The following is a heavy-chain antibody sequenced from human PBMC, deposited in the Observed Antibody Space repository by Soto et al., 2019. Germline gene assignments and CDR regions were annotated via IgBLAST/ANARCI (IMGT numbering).Heavy chain of an antibody. V-gene: IGHV6-1*01. J-gene: IGHJ6*02. D-gene: IGHD3-10*01. CDR2: TYYRSKWNN. Sequence: RTCGVSGESVASNSAGGNWIKQKKSRGIEWQGRTYYRSKWNNDYAVSVKSRITINTDTSKNKFDEQMNTVTPEDTEMNYGARDFGETGGLAVWGHGTSVTVSS. CDR3: ARDFGETGGLAV. CDR1: GESVASNSAG.